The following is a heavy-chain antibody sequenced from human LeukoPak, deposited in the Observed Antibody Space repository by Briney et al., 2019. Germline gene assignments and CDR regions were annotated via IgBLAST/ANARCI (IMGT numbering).Heavy chain of an antibody. Sequence: GASVKVSCKASGGTFISYTISWVRQAPGQGLEWMGRIIPILGIANYAQKFQGRVTITADKSTSTAYMELSSLRSEDTAVYYCARGRVGTPDIDYWGQGTLVTVSS. CDR3: ARGRVGTPDIDY. J-gene: IGHJ4*02. CDR1: GGTFISYT. D-gene: IGHD1-1*01. CDR2: IIPILGIA. V-gene: IGHV1-69*02.